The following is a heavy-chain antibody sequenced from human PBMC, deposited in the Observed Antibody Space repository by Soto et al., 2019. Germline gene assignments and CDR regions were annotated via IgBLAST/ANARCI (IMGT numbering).Heavy chain of an antibody. J-gene: IGHJ5*02. CDR1: GFTFKTYD. Sequence: PGGSLRFSCAASGFTFKTYDMHWVRQAPGKGLEWVAIISFDGNNKYYADSVKGLFTISRDNSKNTLSLNMNSLRPNDTGLYYCARDRRGYTTSAWGQGTLVTVSS. D-gene: IGHD5-12*01. CDR3: ARDRRGYTTSA. CDR2: ISFDGNNK. V-gene: IGHV3-30*03.